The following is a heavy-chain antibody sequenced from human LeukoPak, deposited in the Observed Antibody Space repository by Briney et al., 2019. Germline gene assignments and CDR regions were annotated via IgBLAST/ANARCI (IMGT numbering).Heavy chain of an antibody. CDR2: LIGSSGST. V-gene: IGHV3-23*01. D-gene: IGHD2-15*01. CDR3: AKASWVSSTDVVR. J-gene: IGHJ4*02. Sequence: GGSLRLSCAASGFTSINYAMNWVRQAPGKGLEWVSVLIGSSGSTDYADSVKGRFTLSSDSSRNTVYFQLNNLRVEDTAIYYCAKASWVSSTDVVRWGQGTLVTVSS. CDR1: GFTSINYA.